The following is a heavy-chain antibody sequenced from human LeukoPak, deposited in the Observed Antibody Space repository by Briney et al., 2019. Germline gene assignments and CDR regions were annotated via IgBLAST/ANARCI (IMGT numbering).Heavy chain of an antibody. CDR3: ARVGTPMVTIVAPYYMDV. V-gene: IGHV3-11*04. CDR1: GFTFSDTY. J-gene: IGHJ6*03. Sequence: GGSLRLSCAVSGFTFSDTYMTWIRQAPGKGLESLSYISPSGTDISYADSVKGRFTISRDNAKNSLYLQMNSLRAEDTAVYYCARVGTPMVTIVAPYYMDVWGKGTTVTVSS. CDR2: ISPSGTDI. D-gene: IGHD5-18*01.